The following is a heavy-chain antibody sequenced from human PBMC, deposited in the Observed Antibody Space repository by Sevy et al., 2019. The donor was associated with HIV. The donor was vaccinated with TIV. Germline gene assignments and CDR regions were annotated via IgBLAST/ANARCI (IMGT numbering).Heavy chain of an antibody. CDR3: ARDSRVGATNY. J-gene: IGHJ4*02. D-gene: IGHD1-26*01. CDR1: GYTFTSFG. Sequence: ASVKVSCKASGYTFTSFGISWVRQAPGQGLEWMGWFSADNGNTNYAQKLQGRVTMTTDTSTSTAYMELRSLRSDDTAVYYCARDSRVGATNYWGQGTLVTVSS. V-gene: IGHV1-18*01. CDR2: FSADNGNT.